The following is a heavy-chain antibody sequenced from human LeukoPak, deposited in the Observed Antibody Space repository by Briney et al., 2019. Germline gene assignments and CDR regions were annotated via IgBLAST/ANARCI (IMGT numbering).Heavy chain of an antibody. CDR3: AKDGPYTAMAYLFPDY. D-gene: IGHD5-18*01. Sequence: PGGSLRLSCAASGFTFSSYGMHWVRPAPGKGLEWVSAISGSGGSTYYADSVKGRFTISRDNSKNTLYLQMNSLRAEDTAVYYCAKDGPYTAMAYLFPDYWGQGTLVTVSS. CDR2: ISGSGGST. J-gene: IGHJ4*02. CDR1: GFTFSSYG. V-gene: IGHV3-23*01.